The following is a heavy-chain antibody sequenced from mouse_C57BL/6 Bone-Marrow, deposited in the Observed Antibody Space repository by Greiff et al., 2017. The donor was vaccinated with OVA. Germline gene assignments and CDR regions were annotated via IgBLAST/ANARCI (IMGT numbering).Heavy chain of an antibody. CDR3: ARHGAWGWFAY. V-gene: IGHV5-15*04. J-gene: IGHJ3*01. CDR1: GFTFSDYG. D-gene: IGHD4-1*01. Sequence: EVKLEESGGGLVQPGGSLKLSCAASGFTFSDYGMAWVRQAPRKGPEWVAFISNLAYSIYYADTVTGRFTISRENAKNTLYLEMSSLRSEDTAMYYCARHGAWGWFAYWGQGTLVTVSA. CDR2: ISNLAYSI.